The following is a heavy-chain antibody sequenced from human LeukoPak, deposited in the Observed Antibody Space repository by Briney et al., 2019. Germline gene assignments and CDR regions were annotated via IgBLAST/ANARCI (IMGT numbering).Heavy chain of an antibody. J-gene: IGHJ3*02. CDR1: GYTFTGYY. Sequence: ASVKVSCKASGYTFTGYYMHWVRQAPGQGLEWMGRINPNSGGTNYAQKFQGRVTMTRDTSISAAYMELSRLRSDDTAVYYCAREGGDPAWFDIWGQGTMVTASS. D-gene: IGHD3-10*01. CDR2: INPNSGGT. V-gene: IGHV1-2*06. CDR3: AREGGDPAWFDI.